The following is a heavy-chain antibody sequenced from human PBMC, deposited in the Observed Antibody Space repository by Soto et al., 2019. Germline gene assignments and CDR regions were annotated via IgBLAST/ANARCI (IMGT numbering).Heavy chain of an antibody. Sequence: EVQLVESGGGLVKPGGSLRLSCAASGFTFSSYSMNWVRQAPGKGLVWVSSISSSSSYIYYADSVKGRFTISRDNAKNSLYLQMNSLRAEDTAVYYCARGTAAAGPPVDYWGQGTLVTVSS. CDR2: ISSSSSYI. CDR3: ARGTAAAGPPVDY. CDR1: GFTFSSYS. V-gene: IGHV3-21*01. J-gene: IGHJ4*02. D-gene: IGHD6-13*01.